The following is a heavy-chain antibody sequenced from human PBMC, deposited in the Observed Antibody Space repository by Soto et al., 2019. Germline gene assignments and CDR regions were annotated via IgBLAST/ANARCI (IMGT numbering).Heavy chain of an antibody. D-gene: IGHD3-10*01. V-gene: IGHV4-39*01. Sequence: QLQLQESGPGLVKPSETLSLTCTVSGGSISSSSYYWGWIRQPPGKGLEWIGGIYYSGSTYYNPTLMSRVTISVDTSKNPSSLKLSSVTAEDTAVYYCATLWGQDWGQGTLVTVSS. CDR3: ATLWGQD. J-gene: IGHJ4*02. CDR2: IYYSGST. CDR1: GGSISSSSYY.